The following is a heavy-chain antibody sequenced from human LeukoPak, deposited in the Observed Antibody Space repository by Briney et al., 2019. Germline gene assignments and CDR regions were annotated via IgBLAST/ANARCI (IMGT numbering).Heavy chain of an antibody. CDR2: INHRGST. Sequence: NPSETLSLTCAVYGGSFSGYYWSWIRQPPGKGLEWIGEINHRGSTNYNPSLKSRVTISADTSKNQFSLKLSSVTAADTAVYYCARVTMGDCSSTSCYSGLDYWGQGTLVTVSS. CDR3: ARVTMGDCSSTSCYSGLDY. D-gene: IGHD2-2*02. V-gene: IGHV4-34*01. CDR1: GGSFSGYY. J-gene: IGHJ4*02.